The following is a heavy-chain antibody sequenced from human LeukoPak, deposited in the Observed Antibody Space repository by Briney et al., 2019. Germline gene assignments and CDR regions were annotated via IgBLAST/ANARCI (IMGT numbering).Heavy chain of an antibody. Sequence: SETLSLTCTVSGYSIRSAYYWGWIRQPPGKGLEWIGSIYHSGTLYYNPSLKGRVTISVDTSKNQFSLKLTSVTAADTAVYYCARVMDYYDGSGYPPPAAADYWGQGTLVTVSS. V-gene: IGHV4-38-2*02. D-gene: IGHD3-22*01. CDR3: ARVMDYYDGSGYPPPAAADY. J-gene: IGHJ4*02. CDR1: GYSIRSAYY. CDR2: IYHSGTL.